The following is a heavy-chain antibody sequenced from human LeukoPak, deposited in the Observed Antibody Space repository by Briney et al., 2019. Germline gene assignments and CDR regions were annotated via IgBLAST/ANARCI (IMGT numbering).Heavy chain of an antibody. CDR2: INPNSGGT. Sequence: GASVKVSCKASVYIFTGYYMHWVRQAPGQGLEWVGWINPNSGGTNSAQKFQGRVTMTRDTSINTAYMELSRLTSDDTAVYYCARHPYSGSYHFDYWGQGTLVTVSS. CDR3: ARHPYSGSYHFDY. D-gene: IGHD1-26*01. V-gene: IGHV1-2*02. CDR1: VYIFTGYY. J-gene: IGHJ4*02.